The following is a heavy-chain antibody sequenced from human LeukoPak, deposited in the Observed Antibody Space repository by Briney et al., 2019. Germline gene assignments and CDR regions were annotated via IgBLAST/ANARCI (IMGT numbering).Heavy chain of an antibody. D-gene: IGHD2-8*01. CDR3: ARGSRNAYFDY. CDR2: IYSGGST. Sequence: GGSLRLSCAASGFTVSSNFMSWVRQAPGKGLERVSVIYSGGSTYYADSVKGRFTISGDNSKNTLYLQMNSLRPEDTAVYYCARGSRNAYFDYWGQGSLVTVSS. CDR1: GFTVSSNF. J-gene: IGHJ4*02. V-gene: IGHV3-66*02.